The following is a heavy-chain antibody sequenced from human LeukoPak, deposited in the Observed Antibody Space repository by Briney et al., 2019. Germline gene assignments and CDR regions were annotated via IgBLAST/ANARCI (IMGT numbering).Heavy chain of an antibody. V-gene: IGHV3-30-3*01. J-gene: IGHJ4*02. Sequence: GGSLRLSCAASGFTFSRYAMHWVRQAPGKGLEWVALMSYDGSSKYYADSVKGRFTISRDNSKNTLYLQMNSLRAEDTAVYYCAKGFTAMVYYFDYWGQGTLVTVSS. D-gene: IGHD5-18*01. CDR2: MSYDGSSK. CDR3: AKGFTAMVYYFDY. CDR1: GFTFSRYA.